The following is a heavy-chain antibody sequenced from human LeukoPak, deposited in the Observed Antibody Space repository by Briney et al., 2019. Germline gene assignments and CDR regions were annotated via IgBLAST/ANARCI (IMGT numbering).Heavy chain of an antibody. CDR1: GFTFSSYG. Sequence: GGSLRLSCAASGFTFSSYGMRWVRQAPGKGLEWVAVISYDGSNKYYADSVKGRFTISRDNSKNTLYLQMNSLRAEDTAVYYCARERRGYSYGYWYYGMDVWGQGTTVTVSS. J-gene: IGHJ6*02. D-gene: IGHD5-18*01. CDR3: ARERRGYSYGYWYYGMDV. CDR2: ISYDGSNK. V-gene: IGHV3-30*03.